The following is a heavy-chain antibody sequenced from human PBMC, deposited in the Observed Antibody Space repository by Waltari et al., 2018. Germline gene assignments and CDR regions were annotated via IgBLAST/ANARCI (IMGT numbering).Heavy chain of an antibody. J-gene: IGHJ3*02. CDR3: ARDLPGSSSNAFDI. Sequence: QVQLVQSGAEVKKPGASVKVSCKASGYTFTGYYMHWVRQAPGQGLEWRGRINPNSGDTNYAQKFQGRVTMTRDTSISTAYMELSRLRSDDTAVYYCARDLPGSSSNAFDIWGQGTMVTVSS. CDR1: GYTFTGYY. D-gene: IGHD6-6*01. V-gene: IGHV1-2*06. CDR2: INPNSGDT.